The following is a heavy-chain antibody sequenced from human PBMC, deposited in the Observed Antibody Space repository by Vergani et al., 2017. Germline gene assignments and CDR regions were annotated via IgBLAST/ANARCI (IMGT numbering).Heavy chain of an antibody. CDR1: GYTFTSYY. Sequence: QVQLVQSGAEVKKPGASVKVSCKASGYTFTSYYMHWVRQAPGQGLEWMGIINPSGGSTSYAQKFQGRVTMTTDTSTSKVYMELSSLRSDDTALYYCARAFLKWETRGWFDPWGQGTLVTVSS. CDR2: INPSGGST. CDR3: ARAFLKWETRGWFDP. D-gene: IGHD1-26*01. V-gene: IGHV1-46*01. J-gene: IGHJ5*02.